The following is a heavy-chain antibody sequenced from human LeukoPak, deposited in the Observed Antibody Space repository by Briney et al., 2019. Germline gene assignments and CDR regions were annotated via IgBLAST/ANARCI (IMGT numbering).Heavy chain of an antibody. CDR2: IYYSGST. Sequence: SETLSLTCAVYGGSFSSYYWSWIRQPPGKGLEWIGYIYYSGSTNYNPSLKSRVTISVDTSKNQFSLKLSSVTAADTAVYYCAKGRTKGSGTERKNYYYYMDVWGKGTTVTISS. V-gene: IGHV4-59*01. CDR3: AKGRTKGSGTERKNYYYYMDV. J-gene: IGHJ6*03. D-gene: IGHD6-19*01. CDR1: GGSFSSYY.